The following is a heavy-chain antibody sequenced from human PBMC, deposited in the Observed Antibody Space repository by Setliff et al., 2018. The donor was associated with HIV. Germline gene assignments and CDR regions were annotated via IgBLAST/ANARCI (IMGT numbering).Heavy chain of an antibody. CDR1: GYTFTTYS. D-gene: IGHD3-3*01. V-gene: IGHV7-4-1*02. CDR2: INTNTGNP. J-gene: IGHJ4*02. Sequence: ASVKVSCKASGYTFTTYSINWVRQAPGQGLEWMGWINTNTGNPTYAQAFTGRSVFSLDTSVSTAYLQISSVKAEDTAMYYCARDFGRTLDYWGRGTLVTVSS. CDR3: ARDFGRTLDY.